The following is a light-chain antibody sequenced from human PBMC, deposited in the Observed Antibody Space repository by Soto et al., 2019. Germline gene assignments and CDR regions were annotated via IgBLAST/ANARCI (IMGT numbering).Light chain of an antibody. CDR1: QTISSY. CDR2: GAS. V-gene: IGKV3-20*01. J-gene: IGKJ4*01. CDR3: QQYDGSLGLT. Sequence: EIGVTQSPGTMSLSPGERASLSCRASQTISSYLAWYQQKPGQAPRLLIYGASGRATGNPDRFSGSGSGTDFTLTISRLEPEDFAVYYCQQYDGSLGLTFGGGTKVEIK.